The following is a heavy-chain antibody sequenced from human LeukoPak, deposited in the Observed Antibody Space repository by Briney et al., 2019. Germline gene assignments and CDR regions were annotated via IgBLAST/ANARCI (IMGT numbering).Heavy chain of an antibody. Sequence: GGSLRLSCAASGFTFSSYSMNWVRQAPGKGLEWVSAISGSGGSTYYADSVKGRFTISRDNSKNTLYLQMNSLRAEDTAVYYCAKDPKYYYYYMDVWGKGTTVTVSS. CDR1: GFTFSSYS. CDR3: AKDPKYYYYYMDV. V-gene: IGHV3-23*01. CDR2: ISGSGGST. J-gene: IGHJ6*03.